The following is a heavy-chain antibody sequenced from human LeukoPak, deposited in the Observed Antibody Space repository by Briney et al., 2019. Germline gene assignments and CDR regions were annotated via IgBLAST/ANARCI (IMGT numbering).Heavy chain of an antibody. J-gene: IGHJ5*02. Sequence: ASVKVSCKASGYTFTSYGISWVRQAPGQGLEWMERISAYNGNTNYAQKLQGRVTMTTDTSTRTAYMELRSLRSDDTAVYYCARDRLAIVVVVAAISDWFDPWGQGTLVTVSS. D-gene: IGHD2-15*01. V-gene: IGHV1-18*01. CDR3: ARDRLAIVVVVAAISDWFDP. CDR1: GYTFTSYG. CDR2: ISAYNGNT.